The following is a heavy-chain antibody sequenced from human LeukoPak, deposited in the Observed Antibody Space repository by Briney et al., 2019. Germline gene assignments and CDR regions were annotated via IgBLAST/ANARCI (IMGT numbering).Heavy chain of an antibody. CDR2: ISSSGSTI. CDR1: GFTFSSYE. J-gene: IGHJ4*02. Sequence: GGSLRLSCAASGFTFSSYEMNWVRQAPGKGLEWVSYISSSGSTIYYADSVKGRFTISRDNAKNSLYLQMNSLRAEDTAVYYCARALNSSNYIAGYWGQGTLVTVSS. V-gene: IGHV3-48*03. CDR3: ARALNSSNYIAGY. D-gene: IGHD2-2*01.